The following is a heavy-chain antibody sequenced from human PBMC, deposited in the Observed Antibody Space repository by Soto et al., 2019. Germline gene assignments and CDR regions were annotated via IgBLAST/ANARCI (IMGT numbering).Heavy chain of an antibody. Sequence: GGSLRLSCAASGFTFSSYGMHWVRQAPGKGLEWVAVIWYDGSNKYYADSVKGRFTISRDNSKNTLYLQMNSLRAEDTAVYYCARDRNSGSFYYYYYYGMDVWGQGTTVTVSS. D-gene: IGHD1-26*01. V-gene: IGHV3-33*01. CDR1: GFTFSSYG. CDR2: IWYDGSNK. J-gene: IGHJ6*02. CDR3: ARDRNSGSFYYYYYYGMDV.